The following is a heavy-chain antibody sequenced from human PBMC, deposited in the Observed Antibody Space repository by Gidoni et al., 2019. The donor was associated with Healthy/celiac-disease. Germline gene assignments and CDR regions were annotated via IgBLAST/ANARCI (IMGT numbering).Heavy chain of an antibody. CDR3: ARVEQWLVSGGPTLYYFDY. CDR2: MNPNSGKT. V-gene: IGHV1-8*01. J-gene: IGHJ4*02. D-gene: IGHD6-19*01. Sequence: QVQLVQSGAEVKKPGASVTVSCTASGSTFTSYYLNWVRQATGQGLEWMGWMNPNSGKTGYAQKFQGRVTMNRNTSISTAYMELSSLRSEDTAVYYCARVEQWLVSGGPTLYYFDYWGQGTLVTVSS. CDR1: GSTFTSYY.